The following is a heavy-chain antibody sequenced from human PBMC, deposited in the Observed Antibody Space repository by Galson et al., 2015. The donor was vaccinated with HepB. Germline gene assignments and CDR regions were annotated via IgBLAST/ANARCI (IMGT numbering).Heavy chain of an antibody. CDR2: IYWDDDK. D-gene: IGHD1-1*01. J-gene: IGHJ4*02. Sequence: PALVKPTQTLTLTCTFSGFSLSTSGVGVGWIRQPPGKALEWLALIYWDDDKRYSPSLKSRLTITKDTSKNQVVLTMTNMDPVDTATYYCAHRRNYYGNWNGGYFDYWGQGALVAVSS. CDR3: AHRRNYYGNWNGGYFDY. CDR1: GFSLSTSGVG. V-gene: IGHV2-5*02.